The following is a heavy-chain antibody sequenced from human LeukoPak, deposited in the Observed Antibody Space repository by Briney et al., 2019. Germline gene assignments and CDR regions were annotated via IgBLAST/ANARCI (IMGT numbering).Heavy chain of an antibody. Sequence: SGGSLRLSCAASGFTFSSYTMNWVRQAPGKGLEWVSSIYSSSTYIYYADSIKGRFTISRDNAKNSLYLQMNSLRAEDTAVYYCASLGPGGSVNYWGQETLVTVSS. CDR3: ASLGPGGSVNY. CDR2: IYSSSTYI. CDR1: GFTFSSYT. V-gene: IGHV3-21*01. J-gene: IGHJ4*02. D-gene: IGHD4-23*01.